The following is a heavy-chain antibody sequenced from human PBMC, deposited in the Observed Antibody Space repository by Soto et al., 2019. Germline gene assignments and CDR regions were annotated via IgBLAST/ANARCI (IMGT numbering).Heavy chain of an antibody. CDR2: IYYSGTT. CDR1: GGSISSSGHY. J-gene: IGHJ4*02. CDR3: VRHHDFGDQIDY. Sequence: QLQLQESGPGLVKPSETLSLTCTVSGGSISSSGHYWAWIRQPPGKGLEWIGSIYYSGTTYYNPSLKSRVTISVDTSKKQFSLKLSSVTAADTAVYYCVRHHDFGDQIDYWGQGTLVPVSP. D-gene: IGHD4-17*01. V-gene: IGHV4-39*01.